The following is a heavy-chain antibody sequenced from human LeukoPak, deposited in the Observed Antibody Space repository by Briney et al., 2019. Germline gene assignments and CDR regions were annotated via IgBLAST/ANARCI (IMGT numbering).Heavy chain of an antibody. CDR1: GYTLTVLS. CDR3: AARSGSYPNFDY. D-gene: IGHD1-26*01. V-gene: IGHV1-24*01. CDR2: FDPEDGET. Sequence: ASVKVSCKVSGYTLTVLSMHWERQAPGKWLEWVGCFDPEDGETMYAQQFQGRVTMTEDTSTDTAYMELSSLRSEDTAVYYCAARSGSYPNFDYWGQGTLVTVSS. J-gene: IGHJ4*02.